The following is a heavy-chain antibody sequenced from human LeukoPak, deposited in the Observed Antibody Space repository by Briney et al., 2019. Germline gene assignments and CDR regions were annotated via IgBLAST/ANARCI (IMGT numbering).Heavy chain of an antibody. V-gene: IGHV4-39*07. Sequence: PSETLSLTCTVSGGSISSSSYYWGWIRQPPGKGLEWIGSIYYSGSTYYNPSLKGRVTISVDTSKNQFSLKLSSVTAADTAVYYCARGSTHTFDYWGQGTLVTVSS. CDR1: GGSISSSSYY. D-gene: IGHD5-18*01. CDR3: ARGSTHTFDY. CDR2: IYYSGST. J-gene: IGHJ4*02.